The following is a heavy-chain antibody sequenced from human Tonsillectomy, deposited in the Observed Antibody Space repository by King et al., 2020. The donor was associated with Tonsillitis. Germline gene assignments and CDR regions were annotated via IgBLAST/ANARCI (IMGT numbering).Heavy chain of an antibody. J-gene: IGHJ5*02. D-gene: IGHD6-19*01. V-gene: IGHV3-23*04. CDR2: IGSIGRDA. CDR1: GFTFSSYP. CDR3: AKGGWRNWFDP. Sequence: VQLVESGGGLVQPGGSLRLSCAASGFTFSSYPMSWVRQAPGKGLEWVSTIGSIGRDADYADSVKGRFTISRDNSQNTLYLQVNSLRAEDTAIYSCAKGGWRNWFDPWGQGTLVTVSS.